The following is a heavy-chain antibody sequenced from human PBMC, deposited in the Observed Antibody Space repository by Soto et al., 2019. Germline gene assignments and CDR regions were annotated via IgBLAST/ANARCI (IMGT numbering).Heavy chain of an antibody. CDR3: ARGLSIAAAGWEGWFDP. D-gene: IGHD6-13*01. J-gene: IGHJ5*02. V-gene: IGHV3-13*04. Sequence: LRLSCAASGFTFSSYDMHWVRQATGKGLEWASAIGTAGDTYYPGSVKGRFTISRENAKNSLYLQMNSLRAGDTAVYYCARGLSIAAAGWEGWFDPWGQGTLVTVSS. CDR2: IGTAGDT. CDR1: GFTFSSYD.